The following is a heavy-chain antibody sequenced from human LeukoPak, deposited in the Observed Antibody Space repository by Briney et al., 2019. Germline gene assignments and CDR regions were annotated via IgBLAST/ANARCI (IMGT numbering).Heavy chain of an antibody. D-gene: IGHD5-12*01. V-gene: IGHV1-69*04. CDR2: IIPILGIA. Sequence: GASVKVSCKASGGTFSSYAISWVRQAPGQGLEWMGRIIPILGIANYAQKFQGRVTITADKSTSTAYMELSSLRSEDTAVYYCARIPLTGSDYESLVGYFDYWGQGTLVTVSS. J-gene: IGHJ4*02. CDR1: GGTFSSYA. CDR3: ARIPLTGSDYESLVGYFDY.